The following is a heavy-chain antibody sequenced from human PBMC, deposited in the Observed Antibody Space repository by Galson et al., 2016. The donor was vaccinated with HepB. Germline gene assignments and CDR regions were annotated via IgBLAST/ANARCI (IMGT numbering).Heavy chain of an antibody. Sequence: SETLSLTCAVFGESSGQYYWTWIRQPPGRGLEWIGEVTHGGTSKYSPSLKSRLSISLDTSRSQFSLRLASVTAADTAVYYCARGDVVQKTYTFRSPSLTLLRGRGIDHVGDEDHGMDVWGQGTTVTVSS. CDR3: ARGDVVQKTYTFRSPSLTLLRGRGIDHVGDEDHGMDV. V-gene: IGHV4-34*01. CDR2: VTHGGTS. CDR1: GESSGQYY. D-gene: IGHD3-10*01. J-gene: IGHJ6*02.